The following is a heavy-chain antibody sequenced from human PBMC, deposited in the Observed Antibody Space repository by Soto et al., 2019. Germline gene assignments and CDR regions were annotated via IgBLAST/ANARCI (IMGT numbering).Heavy chain of an antibody. D-gene: IGHD4-17*01. Sequence: SETLSLTCTVSGGSISSSSYYWGWIRQPPGKGLEWIGSIYYSGSTYYNPSLKSRVTISVDTSKNQFSLKLSSVTAADTAVYYCARQARTTVTTSGAFDIWGQGTMVTVSS. CDR2: IYYSGST. V-gene: IGHV4-39*01. J-gene: IGHJ3*02. CDR1: GGSISSSSYY. CDR3: ARQARTTVTTSGAFDI.